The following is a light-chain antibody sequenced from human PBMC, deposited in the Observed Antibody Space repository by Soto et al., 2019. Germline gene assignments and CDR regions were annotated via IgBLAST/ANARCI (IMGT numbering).Light chain of an antibody. Sequence: EVVMRQSPGTLSLSPGERATLSCRASQTLRRTYIAWYQQKPGQAPRVLIYGASSRATGIPDRFSGSGSGTDFTLTISRLEPEDFAVYYCQQYGSSPPITFGQGTRLEIK. CDR1: QTLRRTY. CDR3: QQYGSSPPIT. CDR2: GAS. V-gene: IGKV3-20*01. J-gene: IGKJ5*01.